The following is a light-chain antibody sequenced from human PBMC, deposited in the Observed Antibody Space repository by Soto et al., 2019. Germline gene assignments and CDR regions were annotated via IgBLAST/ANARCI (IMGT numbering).Light chain of an antibody. CDR3: SSYAGSNAYV. J-gene: IGLJ1*01. V-gene: IGLV2-8*01. Sequence: QSVLTQPPSASGSPGQSVTISCTGTSSDVGGYNYVSWYQQHPGKAPKLMIYEVSKRPSGVPDRLSGSKSGNTASLTVSGLQAEDEADYYCSSYAGSNAYVFGTGTRSPS. CDR1: SSDVGGYNY. CDR2: EVS.